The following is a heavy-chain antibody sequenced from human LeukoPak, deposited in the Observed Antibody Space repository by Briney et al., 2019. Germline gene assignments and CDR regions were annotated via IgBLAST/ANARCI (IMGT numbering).Heavy chain of an antibody. D-gene: IGHD3-22*01. CDR3: ARHPTAYYYDSSGYN. Sequence: GASVKVSCKASGYTFTGYYMHWVRQAPGQGLEWMGRINPNSGGTNYAQKFQGRVTMTRDTSISTAYMELSRLRSDDTAVYYCARHPTAYYYDSSGYNWGRGTLVTVSS. V-gene: IGHV1-2*06. CDR1: GYTFTGYY. CDR2: INPNSGGT. J-gene: IGHJ4*02.